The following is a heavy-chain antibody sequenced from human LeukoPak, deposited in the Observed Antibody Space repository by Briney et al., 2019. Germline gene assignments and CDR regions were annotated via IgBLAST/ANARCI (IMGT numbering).Heavy chain of an antibody. Sequence: SVKVSCKASGGTFSSYAISWVRQAPGQGLEWMGGIIPIFGTANYAQKFQGRVTITADKSTSTAYMELSSLRSEDTAVYYCARADKAAAGTYNWFDPWGQGTLVTVSS. CDR2: IIPIFGTA. J-gene: IGHJ5*02. CDR3: ARADKAAAGTYNWFDP. CDR1: GGTFSSYA. D-gene: IGHD6-13*01. V-gene: IGHV1-69*06.